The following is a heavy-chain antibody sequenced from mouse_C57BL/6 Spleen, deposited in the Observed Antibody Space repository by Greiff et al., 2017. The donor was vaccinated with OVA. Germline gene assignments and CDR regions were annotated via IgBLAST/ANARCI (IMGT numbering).Heavy chain of an antibody. J-gene: IGHJ2*01. Sequence: EVKLVESGGGLVQPGGSLSLSCAASGFTFTDYYMSWVRQPPGKGLEWLGFIRNKANGYTTEYSASVKGRFTISRDNSQRVLYLQMNALRAEDSATYYCSRYRVRGQYYFDYWGQGTTLTVSS. CDR3: SRYRVRGQYYFDY. CDR2: IRNKANGYTT. V-gene: IGHV7-3*01. CDR1: GFTFTDYY.